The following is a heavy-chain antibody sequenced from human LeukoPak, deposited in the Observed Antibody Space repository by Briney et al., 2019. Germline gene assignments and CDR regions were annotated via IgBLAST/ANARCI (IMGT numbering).Heavy chain of an antibody. CDR2: ISAYNGNT. Sequence: ASVKVSCKASGYTFTSYGISWVRQAPGQGLEWMGWISAYNGNTNYAQKLQGRVTMTTDTSTSTAYMELRSLRSDDTAVYYCAREHYDSSGYYYVPFFQHWGQGTLVTVSS. CDR1: GYTFTSYG. J-gene: IGHJ1*01. CDR3: AREHYDSSGYYYVPFFQH. V-gene: IGHV1-18*01. D-gene: IGHD3-22*01.